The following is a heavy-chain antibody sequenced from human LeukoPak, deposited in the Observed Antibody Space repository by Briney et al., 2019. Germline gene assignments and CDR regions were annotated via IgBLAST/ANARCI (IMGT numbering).Heavy chain of an antibody. CDR1: GFTFSSYW. Sequence: GSLRLSCAASGFTFSSYWMHWVRQAPGKGLVWVSRIESDGSSRSYADSVKGRFTISRDNAKNTLYLQMNSLRAEDTAVYYCARGGPSVVVPAAMGYWGQGTLVTVSS. CDR3: ARGGPSVVVPAAMGY. D-gene: IGHD2-2*01. V-gene: IGHV3-74*01. CDR2: IESDGSSR. J-gene: IGHJ4*02.